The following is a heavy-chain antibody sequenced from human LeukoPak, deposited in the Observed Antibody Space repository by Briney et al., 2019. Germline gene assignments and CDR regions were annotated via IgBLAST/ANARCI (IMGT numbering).Heavy chain of an antibody. D-gene: IGHD1-26*01. CDR3: ARTGGGSYYYYYYMDV. J-gene: IGHJ6*03. CDR2: ISAYNGNT. CDR1: DYTFTGYG. V-gene: IGHV1-18*01. Sequence: ASVKVSCKASDYTFTGYGISWVRQAPGQGLEWMGWISAYNGNTNYAQKLQGRVTMTTDTSTSTAYMELRSLRSDDTAVYYCARTGGGSYYYYYYMDVWGKGTTVTVSS.